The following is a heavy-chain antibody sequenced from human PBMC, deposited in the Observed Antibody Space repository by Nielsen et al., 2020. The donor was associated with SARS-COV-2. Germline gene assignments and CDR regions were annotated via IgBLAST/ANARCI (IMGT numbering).Heavy chain of an antibody. J-gene: IGHJ6*02. CDR1: GYTFTSYG. V-gene: IGHV1-18*01. D-gene: IGHD6-13*01. CDR2: ISAYNGNT. CDR3: ARGAEAGTSYYYYGMDV. Sequence: ASVKVSCKASGYTFTSYGISWVRQAPGQGLEWMGWISAYNGNTNYAQKLQGRVTMTTDTSTSTAYMELRSLRSDDTAVYYCARGAEAGTSYYYYGMDVWGQGTTVTVSS.